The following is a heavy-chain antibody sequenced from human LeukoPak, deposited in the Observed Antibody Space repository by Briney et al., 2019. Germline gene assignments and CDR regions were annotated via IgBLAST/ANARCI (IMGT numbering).Heavy chain of an antibody. CDR3: AREQKDVLRFLEWPSAMVV. Sequence: ASVKVSCKASGYTFTSYGISWVRQAPGQGLEWMGWLSAYNGNTNYAQKLQGRVTMTTDTSTGTAYMELRSLRSDDTAVYYCAREQKDVLRFLEWPSAMVVWGQGTTVTVSS. CDR2: LSAYNGNT. V-gene: IGHV1-18*01. D-gene: IGHD3-3*01. J-gene: IGHJ6*02. CDR1: GYTFTSYG.